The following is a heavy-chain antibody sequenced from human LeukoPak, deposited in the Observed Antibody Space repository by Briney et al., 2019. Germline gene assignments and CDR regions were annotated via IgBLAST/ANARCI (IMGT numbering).Heavy chain of an antibody. V-gene: IGHV1-18*01. CDR1: GYTFTSYG. Sequence: GASVKVSCKASGYTFTSYGISWVRQAPGQGLEWMGWISAYNGNTNYAQKLQGRVTMTTDTSTSTAYMELSSLRSEDTAVYYCARDLGYYYDSSGYPPDYWGQGTLVTVSS. D-gene: IGHD3-22*01. CDR2: ISAYNGNT. J-gene: IGHJ4*02. CDR3: ARDLGYYYDSSGYPPDY.